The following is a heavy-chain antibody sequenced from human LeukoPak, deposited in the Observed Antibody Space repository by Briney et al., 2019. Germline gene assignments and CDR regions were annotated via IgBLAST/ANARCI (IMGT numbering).Heavy chain of an antibody. CDR1: GFTFACYG. J-gene: IGHJ3*02. V-gene: IGHV3-48*02. Sequence: GGSLRLSCVFSGFTFACYGFNRVRQPPGKELEWISHISINSALIHFADSVKGRFTISRDNAKNSLYLQMNSLTDEDTAVYYCARDKDWASAIWGQGTMGTVSS. D-gene: IGHD2-15*01. CDR2: ISINSALI. CDR3: ARDKDWASAI.